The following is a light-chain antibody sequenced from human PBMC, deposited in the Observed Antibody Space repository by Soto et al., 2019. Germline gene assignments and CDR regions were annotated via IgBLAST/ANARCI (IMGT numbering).Light chain of an antibody. CDR3: SSYTTNSAPWV. CDR2: AVS. CDR1: SSDVGGYDY. J-gene: IGLJ3*02. V-gene: IGLV2-14*01. Sequence: QSVLTQPASVSGSPGQSITISCTGTSSDVGGYDYVSWYQQEPGRAPKLMIYAVSNRPPGVSDRFSGSKSGNTASLTISGLHTEDEAHYSCSSYTTNSAPWVFGGGTKLTVL.